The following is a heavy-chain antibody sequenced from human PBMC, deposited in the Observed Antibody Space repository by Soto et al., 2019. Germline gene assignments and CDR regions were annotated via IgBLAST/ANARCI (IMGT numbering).Heavy chain of an antibody. J-gene: IGHJ4*02. CDR1: GGSISRAAYY. V-gene: IGHV4-31*03. D-gene: IGHD5-18*01. Sequence: PSETLSLTCTVSGGSISRAAYYWSWIRQHPGKDLEWIGYISHSGSTYYTPSLKSRVIISADTSKNQFSLNLNSVTAADTAVYYCAREYTYGSNCLDSWGEGALGTGSS. CDR3: AREYTYGSNCLDS. CDR2: ISHSGST.